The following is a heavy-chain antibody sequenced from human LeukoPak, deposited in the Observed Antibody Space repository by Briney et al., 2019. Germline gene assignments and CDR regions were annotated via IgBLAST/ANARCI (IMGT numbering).Heavy chain of an antibody. D-gene: IGHD4-17*01. J-gene: IGHJ5*02. Sequence: GGSLRLSCAASGFTFSSYWMSWVRQAPGKGLEWVANIKQDGSEKYYVDSVKGRFTISRDNAKNSLYLKMNSLRAEDTGVYYCAKESTVTPGNVNWFDPWGQGTLVTVSS. CDR3: AKESTVTPGNVNWFDP. V-gene: IGHV3-7*03. CDR2: IKQDGSEK. CDR1: GFTFSSYW.